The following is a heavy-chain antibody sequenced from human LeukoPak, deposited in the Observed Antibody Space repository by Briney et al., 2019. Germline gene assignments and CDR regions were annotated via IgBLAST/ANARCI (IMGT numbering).Heavy chain of an antibody. CDR2: IYYSGST. D-gene: IGHD3-3*01. J-gene: IGHJ6*02. CDR1: GGSISSSSYY. V-gene: IGHV4-39*01. CDR3: ARMPNDVLRFLEWPTPTRGYYYGMDV. Sequence: SETLSLTCTVSGGSISSSSYYWGWSRQPPGKGREWIVSIYYSGSTYYNPSLKSRVTISVNTSKNQFSLKLSCVTAADTAVYYCARMPNDVLRFLEWPTPTRGYYYGMDVWGQGTTVTVSS.